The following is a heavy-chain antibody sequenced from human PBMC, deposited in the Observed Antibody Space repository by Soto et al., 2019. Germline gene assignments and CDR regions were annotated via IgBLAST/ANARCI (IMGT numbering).Heavy chain of an antibody. Sequence: SETLSLXXAVSGXXXSSGYYWGWIRQPPGKGLEWIGSIYHSGSTYYNPSLKSRVTISVYTSKNQVSLKLSSVTAADTAVYYCARSTXIVVVPAASYGMDVWGQGTTVTVSS. CDR3: ARSTXIVVVPAASYGMDV. J-gene: IGHJ6*02. V-gene: IGHV4-38-2*01. CDR2: IYHSGST. D-gene: IGHD2-2*01. CDR1: GXXXSSGYY.